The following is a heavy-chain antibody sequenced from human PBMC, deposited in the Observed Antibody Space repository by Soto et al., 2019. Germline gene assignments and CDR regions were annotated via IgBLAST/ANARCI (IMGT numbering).Heavy chain of an antibody. V-gene: IGHV4-39*01. CDR1: GASISSGSHY. J-gene: IGHJ4*02. CDR2: IYHTGTT. CDR3: ARRWDRSTESDY. Sequence: QLQLQESGPGLVKPSETLSLTCTVSGASISSGSHYWHWIRQPPGEGLEWIGNIYHTGTTNYNPSLKSRVAMSVDTSKNQFSLTLTSVTAADTAVYYCARRWDRSTESDYWGQGTLVTVSS. D-gene: IGHD1-26*01.